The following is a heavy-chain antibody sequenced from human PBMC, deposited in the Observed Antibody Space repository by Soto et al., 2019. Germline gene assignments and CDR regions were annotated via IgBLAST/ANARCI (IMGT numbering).Heavy chain of an antibody. CDR2: ISYNGGNH. J-gene: IGHJ6*02. D-gene: IGHD6-19*01. V-gene: IGHV3-30*18. Sequence: GGSLRLSCAASRFSFSTYGMHWVRQAPGKGLDWVATISYNGGNHYYADSVKGRFTISRDNSKDTLYLQMNSLRAEDTAVYYCAKDAEWLVPKYYYGLDVWGQGTTVTAP. CDR1: RFSFSTYG. CDR3: AKDAEWLVPKYYYGLDV.